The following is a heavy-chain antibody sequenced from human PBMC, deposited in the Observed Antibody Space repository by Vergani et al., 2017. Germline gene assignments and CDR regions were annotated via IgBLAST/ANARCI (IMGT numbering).Heavy chain of an antibody. V-gene: IGHV3-23*01. D-gene: IGHD2-2*01. CDR3: AKVCGSNSCTYGGGAFGV. CDR2: INNNGGST. CDR1: GFTFNSYA. Sequence: QLLESGGVLIQPGGSLRLSCAASGFTFNSYAMTWVRQAPGKGLEWVSGINNNGGSTYYADSGKGRFTISRDNTKNTLYLQMTDLRAEDTATYYCAKVCGSNSCTYGGGAFGVWGHGKMVTVSS. J-gene: IGHJ3*01.